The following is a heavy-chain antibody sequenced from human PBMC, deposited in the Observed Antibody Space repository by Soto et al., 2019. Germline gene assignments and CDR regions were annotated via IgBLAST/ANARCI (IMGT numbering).Heavy chain of an antibody. Sequence: ASVKVSCKASGYTFTGYYMHWVRQAPGQGLEWMGWINPNSGGTNYAQKFQGWVTMTRDTSISTAYMELSRLRSDDTAVYYCARDLGSDFWSGYYSGLSWFDPWGEGTLVTVS. D-gene: IGHD3-3*01. CDR2: INPNSGGT. V-gene: IGHV1-2*04. CDR3: ARDLGSDFWSGYYSGLSWFDP. CDR1: GYTFTGYY. J-gene: IGHJ5*02.